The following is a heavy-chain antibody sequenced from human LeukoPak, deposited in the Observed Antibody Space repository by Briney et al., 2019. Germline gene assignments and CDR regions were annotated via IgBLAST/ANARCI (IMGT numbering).Heavy chain of an antibody. CDR1: GFIFSSYA. V-gene: IGHV3-23*01. J-gene: IGHJ6*03. CDR2: GGSGGST. Sequence: GGSLRLSCAASGFIFSSYAMSWVRQAPGKGLEWVSYGGSGGSTYYADCVKGRFTVSRDNSKSTLYLQMNSLTAEDTAVYYCAKMRGQYYHSYYMDAWGKGTTVTVSS. CDR3: AKMRGQYYHSYYMDA.